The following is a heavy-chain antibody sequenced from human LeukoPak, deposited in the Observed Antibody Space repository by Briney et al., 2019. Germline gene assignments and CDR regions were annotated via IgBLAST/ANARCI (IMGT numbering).Heavy chain of an antibody. CDR2: IYYSGST. CDR3: ARLFNYDFWSGYYPAPYFDY. CDR1: GGSIGSYY. J-gene: IGHJ4*02. V-gene: IGHV4-59*08. Sequence: SETLSLTCTVSGGSIGSYYWSWIRQPPGKGLEWIGYIYYSGSTNYNPSLKSRVTISVDTSKNQFSLKLSSVTAADTAVYYCARLFNYDFWSGYYPAPYFDYWGQGTLVTVSS. D-gene: IGHD3-3*01.